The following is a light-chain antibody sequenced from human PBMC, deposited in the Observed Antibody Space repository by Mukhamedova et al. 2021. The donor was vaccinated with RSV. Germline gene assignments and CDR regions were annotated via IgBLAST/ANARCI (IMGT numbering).Light chain of an antibody. J-gene: IGKJ4*01. V-gene: IGKV4-1*01. CDR2: WAS. Sequence: PPKLLISWASTRESGVPDRFSGSGSGTDFTPTIDSLQAEDVAIYYCQLYYSIPSTFGGGTKVEI. CDR3: QLYYSIPST.